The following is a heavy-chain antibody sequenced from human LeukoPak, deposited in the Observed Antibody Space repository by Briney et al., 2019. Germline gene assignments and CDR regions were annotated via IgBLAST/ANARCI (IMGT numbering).Heavy chain of an antibody. V-gene: IGHV3-23*01. CDR1: GFTFSSYA. CDR3: ANDSGSYFNYFDY. CDR2: ISGSGGST. D-gene: IGHD1-26*01. J-gene: IGHJ4*02. Sequence: GASLRLSCAASGFTFSSYAMSWVGQAPGKGLEWVSAISGSGGSTYYADSVKGRFTISRDNSKNTLYLQMNSLRAEDTDVYYCANDSGSYFNYFDYWGQGTLVTVSS.